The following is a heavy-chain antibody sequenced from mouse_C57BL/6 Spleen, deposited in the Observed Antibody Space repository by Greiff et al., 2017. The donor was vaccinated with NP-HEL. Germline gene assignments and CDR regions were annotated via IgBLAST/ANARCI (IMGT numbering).Heavy chain of an antibody. CDR1: GYTFTSYG. V-gene: IGHV1-81*01. D-gene: IGHD1-1*01. J-gene: IGHJ1*03. CDR2: IYPRSGNT. Sequence: QVQLQQSGAELARPGASVKLSCKASGYTFTSYGISWVKQRTGQGLEWIGEIYPRSGNTYYNEKFKGKATLTADKSSSTAYMELRSLTSEDSAVYFCARKELRDYYGSSYAYFDVWGTGTTVTVSS. CDR3: ARKELRDYYGSSYAYFDV.